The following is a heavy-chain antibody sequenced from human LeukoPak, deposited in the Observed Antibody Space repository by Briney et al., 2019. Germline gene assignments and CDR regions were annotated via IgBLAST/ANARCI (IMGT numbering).Heavy chain of an antibody. CDR3: AKARKIGDAFDI. J-gene: IGHJ3*02. V-gene: IGHV3-9*01. CDR2: ISWNSGSI. CDR1: GFTFDDYA. Sequence: PGGSLRLSCAASGFTFDDYAMNLVRQAPGKGLEWVSGISWNSGSIGYADSVKGRFTISRDNAKNSLYLQMNSLRAEDTALYYCAKARKIGDAFDIWGQGTMVTVSS. D-gene: IGHD2-21*01.